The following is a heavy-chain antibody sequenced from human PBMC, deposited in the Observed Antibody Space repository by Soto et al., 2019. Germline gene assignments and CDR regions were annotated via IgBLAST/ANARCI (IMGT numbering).Heavy chain of an antibody. V-gene: IGHV4-34*01. CDR3: ARGRVAAAGTIGY. CDR2: INHSGST. D-gene: IGHD6-13*01. CDR1: GGSFSGYY. J-gene: IGHJ4*02. Sequence: QVQLQQWGAGLLKPSETLSLTCAVYGGSFSGYYWSWIRQPPGKGLAWIGEINHSGSTNYNPSLKSRVTISVDTSKNQFSLKLSSVTAADTAVYYCARGRVAAAGTIGYWGQGTLVTVSS.